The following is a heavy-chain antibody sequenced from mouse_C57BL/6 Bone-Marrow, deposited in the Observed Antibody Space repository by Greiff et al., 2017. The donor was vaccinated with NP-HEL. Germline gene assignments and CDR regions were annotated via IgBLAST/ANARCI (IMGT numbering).Heavy chain of an antibody. CDR1: GYTFTSYW. Sequence: QVQLQQPGAELVKPGASVKLSCKASGYTFTSYWMHWVKQRPGQGLEWIGMIHPNSGSTNYNEKFKSKATLTVDKSSSTAYMQLSSLTSEHSAVYYCARGVYDYSAWFAYWGQGTLVTVSA. V-gene: IGHV1-64*01. CDR3: ARGVYDYSAWFAY. D-gene: IGHD2-4*01. CDR2: IHPNSGST. J-gene: IGHJ3*01.